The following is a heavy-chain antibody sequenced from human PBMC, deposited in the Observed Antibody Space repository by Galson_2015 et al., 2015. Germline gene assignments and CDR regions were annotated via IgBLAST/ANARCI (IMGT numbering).Heavy chain of an antibody. D-gene: IGHD6-19*01. V-gene: IGHV3-11*04. J-gene: IGHJ3*02. CDR3: ARELGGIAVGAAFDI. CDR2: ISSSGSTI. CDR1: GFTFSDYY. Sequence: SLRLSCAASGFTFSDYYMSWIRQAPGKGLEWVSYISSSGSTIYYADSVKGRFTISRDNSKNTLYLQMNSLRAEDTAVYYCARELGGIAVGAAFDIWGQGTMVTVSS.